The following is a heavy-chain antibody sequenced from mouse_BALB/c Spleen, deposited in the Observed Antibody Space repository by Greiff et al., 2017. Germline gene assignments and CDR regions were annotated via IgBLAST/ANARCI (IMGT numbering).Heavy chain of an antibody. CDR1: GFTFSSSA. CDR2: ISSGGSYT. V-gene: IGHV5-9-4*01. CDR3: AREGDDPGFAY. D-gene: IGHD2-12*01. Sequence: EVHLVESGGGLVKPGGSLKLSCAASGFTFSSSAMSWVRQSPEKRLEWVAEISSGGSYTYDPDTVTGRFTISSDNAKNTLNLERSRLRSGDTAMYYWAREGDDPGFAYWGQGTLGTVAA. J-gene: IGHJ3*01.